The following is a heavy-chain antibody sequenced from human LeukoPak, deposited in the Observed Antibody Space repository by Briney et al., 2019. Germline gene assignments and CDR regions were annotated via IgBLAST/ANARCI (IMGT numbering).Heavy chain of an antibody. CDR2: ISSSSSYI. CDR3: ARRRFGLAPRLDL. CDR1: GFTFSSYI. D-gene: IGHD3-10*01. V-gene: IGHV3-21*01. Sequence: PGGSLRLSCAASGFTFSSYIINWVRQAPGKGLEWVSSISSSSSYIYYADSVKGRFTISRDNAKNSLYLQMNSLRAEDTAVYYCARRRFGLAPRLDLWGQGTMVTVSS. J-gene: IGHJ3*01.